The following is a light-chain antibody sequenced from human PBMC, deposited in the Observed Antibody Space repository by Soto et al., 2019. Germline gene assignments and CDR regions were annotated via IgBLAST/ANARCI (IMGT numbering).Light chain of an antibody. CDR3: QQYDNLRTELT. CDR1: RHLRNY. J-gene: IGKJ4*01. V-gene: IGKV1-33*01. CDR2: DAF. Sequence: DIQMTQSQSSLSASVGDRVTITCQARRHLRNYLNWNLQKPGKAPKLLIYDAFNFETGAPPRFRGSGSETGGTFTCSSVQPEDIATYYCQQYDNLRTELTFGGGTTVKIK.